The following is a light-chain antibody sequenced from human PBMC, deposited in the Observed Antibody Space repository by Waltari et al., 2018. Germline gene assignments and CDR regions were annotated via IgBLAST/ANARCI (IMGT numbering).Light chain of an antibody. CDR2: DAS. CDR1: ESVRSS. V-gene: IGKV3-11*01. CDR3: QQRHNWPLT. Sequence: EIVLTQSPATLSLSPGEGATLSCRASESVRSSLAWYQQKPGQAPRLLIYDASNRASGIPARFSGSGSGTDFSLSISSLEPEDFAVYYCQQRHNWPLTFGGGTKVEIK. J-gene: IGKJ4*01.